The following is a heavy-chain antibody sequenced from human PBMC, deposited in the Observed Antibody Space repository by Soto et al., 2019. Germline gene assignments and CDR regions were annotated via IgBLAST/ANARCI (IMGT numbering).Heavy chain of an antibody. J-gene: IGHJ6*02. V-gene: IGHV1-18*01. CDR2: ISPYNDHT. D-gene: IGHD3-16*01. CDR1: GYTFIRYG. CDR3: ARGGYYDNSWGKLSHYGLDV. Sequence: QVQLAQSTGEVKKPGASVRVSCKATGYTFIRYGIAWVRQAPGQGFEWMGWISPYNDHTVYAQKFQGRVTMTSATSTRRVYMNLRGLKAEVTPVYYCARGGYYDNSWGKLSHYGLDVWGQGTSVSVSS.